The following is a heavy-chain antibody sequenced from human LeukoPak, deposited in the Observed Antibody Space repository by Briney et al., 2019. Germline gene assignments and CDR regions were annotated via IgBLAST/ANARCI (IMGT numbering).Heavy chain of an antibody. D-gene: IGHD4-17*01. CDR1: GGSFRGYY. Sequence: SETLSLTCAVYGGSFRGYYWSWIRQPPGKGLEWIGEINHSGSTNYNPSLKSRVTISVDTSKNQFSLKLSSVTAADTAVYYCARHTYGDYSFDYWGQGTLVTVSS. CDR3: ARHTYGDYSFDY. CDR2: INHSGST. J-gene: IGHJ4*02. V-gene: IGHV4-34*01.